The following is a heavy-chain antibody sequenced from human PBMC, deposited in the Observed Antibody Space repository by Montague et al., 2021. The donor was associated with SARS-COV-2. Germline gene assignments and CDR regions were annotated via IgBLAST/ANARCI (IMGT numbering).Heavy chain of an antibody. CDR2: IYYSGAT. CDR1: GGSSTGSS. V-gene: IGHV4-34*01. Sequence: SETLSLTCSVGGSSTGSSYNCLRQTPGNALEWLGEIYYSGATDYNPSIKGRVTISADTSKNEFTLELRSVSAADAAIYYCERWTKPYYDLWLWGQGTLVTVSS. J-gene: IGHJ4*02. CDR3: ERWTKPYYDLWL. D-gene: IGHD3-3*01.